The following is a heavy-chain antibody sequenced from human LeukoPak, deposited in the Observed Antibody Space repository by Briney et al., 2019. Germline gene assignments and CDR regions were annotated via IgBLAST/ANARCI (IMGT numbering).Heavy chain of an antibody. CDR3: ARSRALVGATRTDAFDI. CDR2: ISAYNGNT. J-gene: IGHJ3*02. V-gene: IGHV1-18*01. CDR1: GYTFTSYD. D-gene: IGHD1-26*01. Sequence: ASVKVSCKASGYTFTSYDISWVRQAPGQGLEWMGWISAYNGNTNYAQKLQGRVTMTTDTSTSTAYMELRSLRSDDTAVYYCARSRALVGATRTDAFDIWGQGTMVTVSS.